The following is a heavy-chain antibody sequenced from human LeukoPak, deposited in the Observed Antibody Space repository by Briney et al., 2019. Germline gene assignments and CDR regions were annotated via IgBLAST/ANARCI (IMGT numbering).Heavy chain of an antibody. V-gene: IGHV3-23*01. CDR3: ASQSGSYLHLH. CDR2: ISGSGGST. D-gene: IGHD1-26*01. Sequence: GGSLRLSCAASGFTFSSYAMSWVRQAPGKGLEWVSAISGSGGSTYYADSVKGRFTISRDNSKNTLYLQMNSLRAEDTAVYYCASQSGSYLHLHWGQGTLVTVSS. CDR1: GFTFSSYA. J-gene: IGHJ4*02.